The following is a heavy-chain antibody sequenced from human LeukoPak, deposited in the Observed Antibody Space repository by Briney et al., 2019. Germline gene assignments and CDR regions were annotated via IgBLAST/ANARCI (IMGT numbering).Heavy chain of an antibody. CDR1: GGSFSGYY. D-gene: IGHD6-19*01. CDR3: ARGKGYSSGWYVADAFDI. J-gene: IGHJ3*02. CDR2: INHSGST. V-gene: IGHV4-34*01. Sequence: PSEALSLTCAVYGGSFSGYYWSWIRQPPGKGLEWIGEINHSGSTNYNPSLKSRVTISVDTSKNQFSLKLSSVTAADTAVYYCARGKGYSSGWYVADAFDIWGQGTMVTVSS.